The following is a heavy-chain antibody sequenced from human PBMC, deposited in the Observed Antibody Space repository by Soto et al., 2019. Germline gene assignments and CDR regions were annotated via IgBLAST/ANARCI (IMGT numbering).Heavy chain of an antibody. D-gene: IGHD1-1*01. J-gene: IGHJ4*02. CDR1: GYAFTTYG. V-gene: IGHV1-18*01. Sequence: QVHLVQSGAEVKKPGASVKVSCKGSGYAFTTYGITWVRQAPGQGLEWEGWISAHNGNTNYAQKLQGRVTVTRDTSTSTAYMELRSLRSDGTAVYYCARGRYGDYWGQGALVTVSS. CDR3: ARGRYGDY. CDR2: ISAHNGNT.